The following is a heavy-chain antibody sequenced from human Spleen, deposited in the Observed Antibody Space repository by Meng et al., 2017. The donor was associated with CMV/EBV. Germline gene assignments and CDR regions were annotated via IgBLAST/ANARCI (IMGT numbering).Heavy chain of an antibody. J-gene: IGHJ4*02. Sequence: GGSLRLSCAASGFTFDNYAMTWVRQAPGKGPEWVSGISGSGFSTYYADSVKGRFTISRDNAKNSLYLQMNSLRAEDTAVYYCATSRTFDYWGQGTLVTVSS. CDR2: ISGSGFST. V-gene: IGHV3-23*01. CDR3: ATSRTFDY. CDR1: GFTFDNYA.